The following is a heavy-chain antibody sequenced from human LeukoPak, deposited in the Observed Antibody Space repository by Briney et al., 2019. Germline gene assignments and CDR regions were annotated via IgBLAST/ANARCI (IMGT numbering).Heavy chain of an antibody. CDR1: GGSISSYY. CDR3: ARSPHAAGTLDY. Sequence: SETLSLTCTVSGGSISSYYWSWIRQPAGKGLEWIGRIYSSGSTNYNPSLKSRVTMSVDTSKNQFSLKLSSVTAADTAVYYCARSPHAAGTLDYWGQGTLVTVSS. V-gene: IGHV4-4*07. CDR2: IYSSGST. J-gene: IGHJ4*02. D-gene: IGHD3-10*01.